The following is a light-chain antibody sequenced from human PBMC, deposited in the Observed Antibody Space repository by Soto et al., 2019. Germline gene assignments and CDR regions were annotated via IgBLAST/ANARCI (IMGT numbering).Light chain of an antibody. Sequence: VMTQSPVPLSVSPGGRATLSCRAIQSVSTNLAWYQQKPGQAPRLLIYDTSIRATGVPARFSGSRSGAEFTLTISSLQSEDFAVYYCQHYVTWPLTFGGGTKVDI. V-gene: IGKV3-15*01. CDR1: QSVSTN. J-gene: IGKJ4*01. CDR3: QHYVTWPLT. CDR2: DTS.